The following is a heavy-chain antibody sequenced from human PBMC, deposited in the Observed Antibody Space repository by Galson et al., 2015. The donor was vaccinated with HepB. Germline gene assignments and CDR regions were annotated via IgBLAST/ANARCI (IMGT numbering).Heavy chain of an antibody. D-gene: IGHD3-3*02. CDR2: IYYSGSI. Sequence: LSLTCSVSGGLISGNSGYWGWIRQAPGKELEWIGSIYYSGSIYYSPSLKRRLTISVDPSKNQFSLKLRSVTTIDTAVYYCARSPFSPHYYGVDVWGQGTAVTVSS. J-gene: IGHJ6*02. V-gene: IGHV4-39*01. CDR3: ARSPFSPHYYGVDV. CDR1: GGLISGNSGY.